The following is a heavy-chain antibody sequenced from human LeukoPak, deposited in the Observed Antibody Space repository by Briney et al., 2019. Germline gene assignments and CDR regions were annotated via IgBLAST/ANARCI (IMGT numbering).Heavy chain of an antibody. J-gene: IGHJ4*02. V-gene: IGHV3-7*01. CDR2: IKKDGSEK. D-gene: IGHD2-21*01. CDR1: GFTFNSYW. CDR3: ASTADGVSIFDY. Sequence: GGSLRLSCAASGFTFNSYWMSWVRQAPGKGLEGVANIKKDGSEKNYVDSVKGRFTISRDNAKNSLYLQMNSLRAEDTAVYYCASTADGVSIFDYWGQGTLVTVSS.